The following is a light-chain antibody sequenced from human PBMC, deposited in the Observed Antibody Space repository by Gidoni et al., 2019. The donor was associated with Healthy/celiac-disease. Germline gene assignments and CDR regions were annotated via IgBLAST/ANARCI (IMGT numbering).Light chain of an antibody. CDR3: QQGYSTPSIT. J-gene: IGKJ5*01. CDR1: QSISSY. CDR2: AAS. V-gene: IGKV1-39*01. Sequence: DIQMTQSPSSLSASVGDRVTITCRASQSISSYLNWYQQKPGKAPKLLIYAASSLQSGVPSRFSGSGSGKDFTLTISSLQPEDFATYYCQQGYSTPSITFGQGTRLEIK.